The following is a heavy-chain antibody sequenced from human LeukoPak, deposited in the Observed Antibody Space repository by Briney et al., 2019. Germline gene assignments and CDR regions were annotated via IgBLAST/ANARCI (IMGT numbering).Heavy chain of an antibody. V-gene: IGHV3-23*01. CDR1: GFTFSSYA. Sequence: GGSLRLSCASSGFTFSSYAMSWVRRAPGKGLQWVSTISGSGAKTFYADSVKGRFTISGDNSKNTLYLQMNSLRVEDTAVYYCAKDNERGAAADFDYWGQGTLVTVSS. D-gene: IGHD6-13*01. J-gene: IGHJ4*02. CDR3: AKDNERGAAADFDY. CDR2: ISGSGAKT.